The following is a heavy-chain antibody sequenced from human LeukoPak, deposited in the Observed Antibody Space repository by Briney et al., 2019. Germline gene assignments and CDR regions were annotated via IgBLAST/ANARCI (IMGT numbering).Heavy chain of an antibody. V-gene: IGHV4-59*12. CDR3: ARSKAARRYYYGMDV. D-gene: IGHD6-6*01. CDR2: IYYSGST. Sequence: PSETLSLTCTVSGGSISSYYWSWIRQPPGKGLEWIGYIYYSGSTNYNPSLKSRVTISVDTSKNQFSLKLSSVTAADTAVYYCARSKAARRYYYGMDVWGQGTTVTASS. CDR1: GGSISSYY. J-gene: IGHJ6*02.